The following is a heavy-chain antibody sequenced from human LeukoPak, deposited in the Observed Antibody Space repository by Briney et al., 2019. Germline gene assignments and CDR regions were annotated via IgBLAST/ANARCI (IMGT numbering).Heavy chain of an antibody. J-gene: IGHJ6*02. CDR1: GGSFSGYY. CDR3: ARGAKIIAARPKYYYYGMDV. V-gene: IGHV4-34*01. D-gene: IGHD6-6*01. CDR2: INHSGST. Sequence: PSETLSLTCAVYGGSFSGYYWSWIRQPPGKGLEWIGEINHSGSTNYNPSLKSRATISVDTSKNQFSLKLSSVTAADTAVYYCARGAKIIAARPKYYYYGMDVWGQGTTVTVSS.